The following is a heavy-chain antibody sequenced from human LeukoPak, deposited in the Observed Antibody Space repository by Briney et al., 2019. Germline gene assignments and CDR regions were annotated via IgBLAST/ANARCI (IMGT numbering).Heavy chain of an antibody. J-gene: IGHJ4*02. Sequence: GGSLRLSCAASGFTFSSYAMSWVRQAPGKGLEWVSAISGSGGSTYYADSVKGRFTISRDNSKNTLYLQMNSLRAEDTAVYYCAKAQNPRQLVRGAFDYWGQGTLVTVSS. V-gene: IGHV3-23*01. CDR2: ISGSGGST. D-gene: IGHD6-13*01. CDR1: GFTFSSYA. CDR3: AKAQNPRQLVRGAFDY.